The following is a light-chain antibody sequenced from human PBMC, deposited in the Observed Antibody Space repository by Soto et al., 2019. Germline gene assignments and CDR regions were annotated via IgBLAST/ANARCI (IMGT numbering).Light chain of an antibody. J-gene: IGKJ1*01. CDR2: KAS. V-gene: IGKV1-5*03. Sequence: DVKMTQSPSTLSASVGDRVTITCRASQSISTWLAWYQQKPGKAPNLLIYKASSLESGVPSRFSGSGSGTEFTLTISGLQPEDVATYYCQQYDSYWTFGQGTKVEI. CDR3: QQYDSYWT. CDR1: QSISTW.